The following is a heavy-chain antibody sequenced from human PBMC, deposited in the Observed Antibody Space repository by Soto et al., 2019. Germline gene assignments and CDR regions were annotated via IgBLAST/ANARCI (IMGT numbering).Heavy chain of an antibody. V-gene: IGHV3-23*01. CDR3: AKRGAGHYFDY. CDR1: GFTFSSYA. Sequence: EVQLLESGGGLVQPGGYLRLSCAASGFTFSSYAMSWVPQAPGEGLVWVSVISGSGGSTYYADSVKGRFTISRDYSKNTLYLQMNSLRAEDTAVYYCAKRGAGHYFDYWGQGTLVTVSS. CDR2: ISGSGGST. J-gene: IGHJ4*02. D-gene: IGHD6-19*01.